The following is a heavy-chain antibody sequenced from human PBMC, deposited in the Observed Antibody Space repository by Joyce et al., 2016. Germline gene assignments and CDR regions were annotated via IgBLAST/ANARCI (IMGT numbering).Heavy chain of an antibody. V-gene: IGHV3-9*01. CDR2: IRWNSSTI. CDR1: GFTFDDYA. Sequence: EVQLVESGGGLVQPGRSLRLSCAASGFTFDDYAVHWVRQAPGKGLEWVSGIRWNSSTIGYAYSVKGRFAISRDNAKKSLYLQMNNLKPEDTALYYCATGRGDYCVMDVWGRGTSVTVSS. CDR3: ATGRGDYCVMDV. J-gene: IGHJ6*02. D-gene: IGHD3-10*01.